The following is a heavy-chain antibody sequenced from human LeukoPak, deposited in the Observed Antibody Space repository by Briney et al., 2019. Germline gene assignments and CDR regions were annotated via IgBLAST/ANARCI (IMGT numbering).Heavy chain of an antibody. V-gene: IGHV3-11*03. CDR2: ISGSSEYI. CDR1: GFTFSDYY. CDR3: ARHRGGDDNNGYFHYGPEALDI. D-gene: IGHD3-22*01. J-gene: IGHJ3*02. Sequence: GGSLRLSCAASGFTFSDYYMSWLRQAPGKGLEWVSYISGSSEYINYADSVKGRFTISRDNAKNSLYLQMNSLRAEDTAVYYCARHRGGDDNNGYFHYGPEALDIWGQGTMVTVSS.